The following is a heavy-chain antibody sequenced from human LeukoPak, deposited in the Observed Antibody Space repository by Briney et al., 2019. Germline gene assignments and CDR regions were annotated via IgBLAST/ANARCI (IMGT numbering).Heavy chain of an antibody. V-gene: IGHV1-8*01. CDR2: MNPNSGNT. CDR3: ARGSPYYYDSSGYTPSDY. D-gene: IGHD3-22*01. CDR1: GYTFTSYD. J-gene: IGHJ4*02. Sequence: GASAKVSCKASGYTFTSYDINWVRQATGQGLEWMGWMNPNSGNTGYAQKFQGRVTMTRNTSISTAYMELSSLRSEDTAVYYCARGSPYYYDSSGYTPSDYWGQGTLVTVSS.